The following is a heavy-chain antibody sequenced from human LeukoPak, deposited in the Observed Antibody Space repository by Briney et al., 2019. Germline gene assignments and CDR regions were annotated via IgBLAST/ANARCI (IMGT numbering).Heavy chain of an antibody. D-gene: IGHD1-26*01. CDR1: GFTFSSYG. CDR2: ISGSSGST. Sequence: GGSLRLSCAASGFTFSSYGMSWVRQAPGKGLEWVSAISGSSGSTNYADSVKGRFTISRDNAKNSLYLQLNSLRAEDTAVYYCARSLVVGATYPYHWGQGTLVTVSS. CDR3: ARSLVVGATYPYH. J-gene: IGHJ5*02. V-gene: IGHV3-23*01.